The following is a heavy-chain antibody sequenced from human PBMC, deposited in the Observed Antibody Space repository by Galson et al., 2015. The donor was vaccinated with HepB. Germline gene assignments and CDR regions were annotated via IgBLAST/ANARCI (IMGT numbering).Heavy chain of an antibody. D-gene: IGHD3-10*01. V-gene: IGHV3-33*01. CDR1: GFTFSAYG. Sequence: SLRLSCAASGFTFSAYGMHWVRQGPGKGLEWVAVIRYDGTIQHYADSVRGRFTISRDNSKNTLDLQMNSLRVEDTAVYYCTRVSGSYLDYWGRGTLVSVSS. J-gene: IGHJ4*02. CDR3: TRVSGSYLDY. CDR2: IRYDGTIQ.